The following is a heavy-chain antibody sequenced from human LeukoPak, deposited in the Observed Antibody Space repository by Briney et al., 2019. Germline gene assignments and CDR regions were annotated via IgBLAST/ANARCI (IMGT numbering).Heavy chain of an antibody. D-gene: IGHD2-2*01. J-gene: IGHJ4*02. CDR2: INTDGSTI. Sequence: PGGSLRLSCAPSGFTFSSYWMHWVRQAPGKGRVWVSRINTDGSTITYADAVKGRFTTSRDTAKHTLYLEMNSLRGEDTAVYFCARERKSSTSMDYWGQGPLVTVSS. CDR1: GFTFSSYW. CDR3: ARERKSSTSMDY. V-gene: IGHV3-74*01.